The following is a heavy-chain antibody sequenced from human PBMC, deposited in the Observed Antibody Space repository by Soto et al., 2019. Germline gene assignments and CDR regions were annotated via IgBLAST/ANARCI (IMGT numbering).Heavy chain of an antibody. J-gene: IGHJ4*02. CDR1: GGTFSSYT. CDR3: ARDGSGSGSFDY. CDR2: IIPILGIA. V-gene: IGHV1-69*08. D-gene: IGHD3-10*01. Sequence: QVQLVQSGAEVKKPGSSVKVSCKASGGTFSSYTISWVRQAPGQGLEWMGRIIPILGIANYAQKFQGRVTITADKSTSTAYMELSSLRSEDTAVYYCARDGSGSGSFDYWGLGTLVTVS.